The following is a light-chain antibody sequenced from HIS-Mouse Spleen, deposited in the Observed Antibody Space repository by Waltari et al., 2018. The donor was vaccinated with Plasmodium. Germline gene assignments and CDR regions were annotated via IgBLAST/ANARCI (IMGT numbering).Light chain of an antibody. CDR3: QQYYSFPYT. V-gene: IGKV1D-8*02. Sequence: AIWMTPSPSLLSASTGDRVTISCRMSQCISSYLAWYQQKPGKAPGLLIYAASTLQSGVPARFSGSGSGTDFTLTISGLQSEDFATYYCQQYYSFPYTFGQGTKLEIK. J-gene: IGKJ2*01. CDR1: QCISSY. CDR2: AAS.